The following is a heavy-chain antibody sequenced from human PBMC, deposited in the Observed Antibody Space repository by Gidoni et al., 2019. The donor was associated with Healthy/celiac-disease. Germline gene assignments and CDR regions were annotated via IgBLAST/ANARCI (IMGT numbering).Heavy chain of an antibody. CDR3: ARDVVGASNDAFDI. D-gene: IGHD1-26*01. CDR1: GFTFRSYW. J-gene: IGHJ3*02. Sequence: EVQLVESGGGLVQPGGSLRLDCAASGFTFRSYWMSWVRQAPGKGLEWVANIKQDGSEKYYVDSVKGRFTISRDNAKNSLYLQMNSLRAEDTAVYYCARDVVGASNDAFDIWGQGTMVTVSS. CDR2: IKQDGSEK. V-gene: IGHV3-7*01.